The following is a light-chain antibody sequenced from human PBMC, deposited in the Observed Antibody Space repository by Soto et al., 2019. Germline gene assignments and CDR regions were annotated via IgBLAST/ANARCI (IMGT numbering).Light chain of an antibody. CDR1: TSNIGSNT. J-gene: IGLJ3*02. V-gene: IGLV1-44*01. CDR3: AAWDDSLMGLV. Sequence: QLVLTQPPSTSGTPGQRVTISCSGTTSNIGSNTVNWYQQLPGTAPKLLIYNNNQRPSGVPDRLSGSKSGTSASLAISGLQSEDEALYYCAAWDDSLMGLVFGGGTKVTVL. CDR2: NNN.